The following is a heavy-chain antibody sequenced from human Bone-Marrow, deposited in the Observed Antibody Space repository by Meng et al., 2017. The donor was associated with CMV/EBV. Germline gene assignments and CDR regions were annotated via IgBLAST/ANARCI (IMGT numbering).Heavy chain of an antibody. Sequence: ASVKVSCKASGYTFTSYGISWVRQAPGQGLEWMGWISAYNGNTNYAQKLQGRVTMTTDTSTSTAYMEVTSLRSEDTAVYYCARAETVWSGYYTEYYFDYWGQGTLVTVSS. D-gene: IGHD3-3*01. CDR1: GYTFTSYG. J-gene: IGHJ4*02. V-gene: IGHV1-18*01. CDR2: ISAYNGNT. CDR3: ARAETVWSGYYTEYYFDY.